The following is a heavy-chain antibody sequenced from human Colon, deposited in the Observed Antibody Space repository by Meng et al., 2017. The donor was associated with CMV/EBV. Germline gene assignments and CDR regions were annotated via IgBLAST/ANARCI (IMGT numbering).Heavy chain of an antibody. Sequence: GGSLRLSCAASGFTFSSYGMHWVRQAPGKGLEWVAVIWYDGSNKYYADSVKGRFTISRDNSKNTLYLQMNSLRAEDTAVYYCARSGSYLAYFDYWGQGTLVTVSS. CDR2: IWYDGSNK. CDR1: GFTFSSYG. D-gene: IGHD1-26*01. CDR3: ARSGSYLAYFDY. J-gene: IGHJ4*02. V-gene: IGHV3-33*01.